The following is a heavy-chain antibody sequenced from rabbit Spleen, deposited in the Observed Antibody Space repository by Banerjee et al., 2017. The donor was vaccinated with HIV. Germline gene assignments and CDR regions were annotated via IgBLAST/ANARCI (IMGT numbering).Heavy chain of an antibody. Sequence: SLQESVGGLFQPGGSLALTCKASGFSFSETDVMCWVLQAPGKGLEWIACINTATGKAVYASWAKGRFTFSKTSSTTVTLQMTSLTAADTATYFCARDLTGVIGWNFGWWGPGTLVTVS. CDR1: GFSFSETDV. J-gene: IGHJ4*01. CDR3: ARDLTGVIGWNFGW. CDR2: INTATGKA. D-gene: IGHD1-1*01. V-gene: IGHV1S40*01.